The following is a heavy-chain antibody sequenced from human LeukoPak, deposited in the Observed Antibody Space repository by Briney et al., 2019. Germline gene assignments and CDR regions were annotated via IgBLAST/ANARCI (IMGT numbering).Heavy chain of an antibody. D-gene: IGHD6-19*01. CDR2: IRHDGSNE. Sequence: GGSLRLSCAASEFLFSDYAFHWVRQAPGKGLEWVALIRHDGSNEYYADSVRGRFTTSRDNSKSTVYLQMNSLRLEDTAIYYCARDWGRGTSGSGWYNWFDPWGQGTLVTVSS. V-gene: IGHV3-30*02. J-gene: IGHJ5*02. CDR1: EFLFSDYA. CDR3: ARDWGRGTSGSGWYNWFDP.